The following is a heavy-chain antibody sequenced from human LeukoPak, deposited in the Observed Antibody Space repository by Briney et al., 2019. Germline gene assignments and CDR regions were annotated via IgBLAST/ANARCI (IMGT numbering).Heavy chain of an antibody. CDR3: AGAAAGTAIDS. J-gene: IGHJ4*02. D-gene: IGHD6-13*01. CDR1: GYRFTSYW. Sequence: GESLKISCKGSGYRFTSYWIGWVRQMPGKGLEWMGIIYPGDSDIRYSPSFQGQFTISADKSISTAYLQWSSLKASDTAIYYCAGAAAGTAIDSWGQGTLVTVSS. V-gene: IGHV5-51*01. CDR2: IYPGDSDI.